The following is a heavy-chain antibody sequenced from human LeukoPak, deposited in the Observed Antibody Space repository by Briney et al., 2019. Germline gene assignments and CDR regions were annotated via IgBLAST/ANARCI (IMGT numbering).Heavy chain of an antibody. D-gene: IGHD5-12*01. CDR2: ISAYNGNT. CDR3: ARDPLGGIVATARGDPFDY. CDR1: GYMFITYG. J-gene: IGHJ4*02. Sequence: ASVKVSCKASGYMFITYGISWVRQAPGQRLEWMGWISAYNGNTNYAQKVQDRVTLTRDTSTSTAYMELTSLRSDDTAVYYCARDPLGGIVATARGDPFDYWGQGTLVTVSS. V-gene: IGHV1-18*01.